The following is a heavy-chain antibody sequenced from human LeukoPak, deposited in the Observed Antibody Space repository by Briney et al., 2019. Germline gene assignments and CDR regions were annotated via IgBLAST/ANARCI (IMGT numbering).Heavy chain of an antibody. V-gene: IGHV1-2*02. CDR3: AASRIAAAGILGY. D-gene: IGHD6-13*01. CDR2: INPNSGGT. Sequence: ASVKVSCKASGFTFTTYYIHWVRRAPGQGLEWMGWINPNSGGTNYAQKFQGRVTMTRDTSISTAYMELSRLRSDDTAVYYCAASRIAAAGILGYWGQGTLVTVSS. J-gene: IGHJ4*02. CDR1: GFTFTTYY.